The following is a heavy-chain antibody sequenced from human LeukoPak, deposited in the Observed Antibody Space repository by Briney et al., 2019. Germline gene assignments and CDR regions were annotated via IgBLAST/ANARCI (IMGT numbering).Heavy chain of an antibody. D-gene: IGHD3-3*01. CDR1: GGSISSYY. CDR2: IYYSGST. Sequence: SETLSLTCTVSGGSISSYYWSWIRQPPGKGLEWIGYIYYSGSTNYNPSLKSRVTISVDTSKNQFSLKLSSVTAADTAVYYCARHRGAITIFGVVIIDWGQGTLVTVSS. V-gene: IGHV4-59*01. J-gene: IGHJ4*02. CDR3: ARHRGAITIFGVVIID.